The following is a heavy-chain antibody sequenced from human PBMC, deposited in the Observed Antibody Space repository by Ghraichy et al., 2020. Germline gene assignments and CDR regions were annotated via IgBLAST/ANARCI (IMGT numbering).Heavy chain of an antibody. CDR1: GYTLTRYA. CDR3: ARDRRQYDTLTGYSYCFDP. Sequence: ASVKVSCKASGYTLTRYAMHWVRQAPGQRLEWMGRINGDNGETKYAQKFQGRVFITRDTSASIVYMELTSLRSEDTSVYYCARDRRQYDTLTGYSYCFDPWGEGTLVTVSS. D-gene: IGHD3-9*01. J-gene: IGHJ5*02. V-gene: IGHV1-3*01. CDR2: INGDNGET.